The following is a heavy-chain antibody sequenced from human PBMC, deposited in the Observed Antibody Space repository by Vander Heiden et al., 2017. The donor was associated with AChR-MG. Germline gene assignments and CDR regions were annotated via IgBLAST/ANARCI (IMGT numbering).Heavy chain of an antibody. J-gene: IGHJ5*02. D-gene: IGHD6-19*01. CDR1: GLTFDISA. CDR2: ISWNSGSI. CDR3: AKARFGYSSGFDP. V-gene: IGHV3-9*01. Sequence: EVQLVESGGELVQPGRSLRLSCPASGLTFDISAMHWVRQAPGKGLEWVSGISWNSGSIGYADSVKGRFTISRDNSKNSLYLQMNSLRAEDTAFYYCAKARFGYSSGFDPWGQGTLVTVSS.